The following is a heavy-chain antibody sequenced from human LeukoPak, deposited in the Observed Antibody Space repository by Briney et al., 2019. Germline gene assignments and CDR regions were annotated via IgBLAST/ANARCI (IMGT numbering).Heavy chain of an antibody. J-gene: IGHJ1*01. CDR3: ATGYRMYYYDSSGTEYFQH. V-gene: IGHV1-24*01. D-gene: IGHD3-22*01. Sequence: ASVKVSCKVSGYALTELSMHWVRQAPGKGLEWMGGIDPEDGETIYAQKFQGRVTMTEDTSTDTAYMELSSLRSEDTAVYYCATGYRMYYYDSSGTEYFQHWGQGTLVTVSS. CDR2: IDPEDGET. CDR1: GYALTELS.